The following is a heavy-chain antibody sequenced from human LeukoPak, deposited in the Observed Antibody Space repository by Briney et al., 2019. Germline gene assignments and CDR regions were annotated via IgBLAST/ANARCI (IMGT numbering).Heavy chain of an antibody. CDR1: GGSISSYY. CDR2: THYSGTT. V-gene: IGHV4-59*01. Sequence: SGTLSLTCTVSGGSISSYYWSWIRQPPGKGLEWIGYTHYSGTTTYNPSLKSRVTISIDTSKSQFSLKLSSVTAADTAVYYCATGWYGYGGYWGQGILVTVPP. J-gene: IGHJ4*02. D-gene: IGHD6-19*01. CDR3: ATGWYGYGGY.